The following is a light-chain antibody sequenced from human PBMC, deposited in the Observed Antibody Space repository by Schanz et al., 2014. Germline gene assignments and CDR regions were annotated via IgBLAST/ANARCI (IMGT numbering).Light chain of an antibody. Sequence: EIVLTQSPGTLSLSPGERATLSCRASQSVSSSYLAWYQQKPGQAPRLLIYGASTRATGIPARFSGSGSGTEFTLTISSLQPEDFAVYYCQQYGSSPVTFGGGTKV. CDR3: QQYGSSPVT. CDR2: GAS. V-gene: IGKV3-20*01. J-gene: IGKJ4*01. CDR1: QSVSSSY.